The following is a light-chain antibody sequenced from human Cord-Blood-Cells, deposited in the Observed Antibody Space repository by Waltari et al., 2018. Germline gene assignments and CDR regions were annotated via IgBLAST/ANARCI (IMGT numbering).Light chain of an antibody. CDR3: QVWDSSTAV. J-gene: IGLJ2*01. V-gene: IGLV3-9*01. CDR1: NLGSKN. Sequence: SYELTQPLSVSVALGQTARITCGGTNLGSKNVHWYQQKPGQAPVLFIYRDSNRPSGIPERFSGSNSGNTATLTISRAQAGDEADYYCQVWDSSTAVFGGGTKLTVL. CDR2: RDS.